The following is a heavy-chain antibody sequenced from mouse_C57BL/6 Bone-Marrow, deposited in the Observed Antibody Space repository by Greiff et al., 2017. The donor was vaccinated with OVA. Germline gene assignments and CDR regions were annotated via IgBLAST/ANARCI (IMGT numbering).Heavy chain of an antibody. D-gene: IGHD2-5*01. CDR3: ARHPLYSNYEENYAMDY. J-gene: IGHJ4*01. V-gene: IGHV5-6*01. CDR1: GFTFSSYG. Sequence: EVKVVESGGDLVKPGGSLKLSCAASGFTFSSYGMSWVRQTPDKRLEWVATISSGGSYTYYPDSVKGRFTISRDNAKNTLYLQMSSLKSEDTAMYYCARHPLYSNYEENYAMDYWGQGTSVTVSS. CDR2: ISSGGSYT.